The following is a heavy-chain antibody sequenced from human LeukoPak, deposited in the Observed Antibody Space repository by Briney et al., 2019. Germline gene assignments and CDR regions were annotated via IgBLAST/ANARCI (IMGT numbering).Heavy chain of an antibody. CDR1: GYTLTELS. D-gene: IGHD3-22*01. CDR2: FDPEDGET. CDR3: APRNYYDSSGYSFDY. J-gene: IGHJ4*02. V-gene: IGHV1-24*01. Sequence: ASVKSSCKVSGYTLTELSMHWVRQAPGKGLEWMGGFDPEDGETIYAQKFQGRVTMTEDTSTDTAYMELSSLRSEDTAVYYCAPRNYYDSSGYSFDYWGQGTLVTVSS.